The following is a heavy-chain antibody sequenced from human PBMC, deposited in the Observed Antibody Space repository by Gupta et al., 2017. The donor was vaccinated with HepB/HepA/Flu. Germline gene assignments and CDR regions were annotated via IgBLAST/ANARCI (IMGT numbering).Heavy chain of an antibody. CDR3: ARLPTVVTPVRSYHYGMDV. CDR2: IFYSGST. V-gene: IGHV4-59*08. J-gene: IGHJ6*02. CDR1: GGSISSYY. Sequence: QVQLQESGPGLVKPSETLSLTCTVSGGSISSYYWSWIRQPPGKGLEWIGYIFYSGSTDYNPSLKSRGTILVDTSKNQFSLKLRSVTAADTAVYYCARLPTVVTPVRSYHYGMDVWGQGTTVTVSS. D-gene: IGHD4-23*01.